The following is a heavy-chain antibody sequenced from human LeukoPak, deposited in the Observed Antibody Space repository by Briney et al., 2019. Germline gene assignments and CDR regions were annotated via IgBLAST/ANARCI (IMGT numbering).Heavy chain of an antibody. V-gene: IGHV3-15*01. D-gene: IGHD6-13*01. CDR1: GFTFSAAW. J-gene: IGHJ4*02. CDR3: AKPWYSSSWYWGY. CDR2: IKNKTNGGTT. Sequence: GGYLRLSCAAAGFTFSAAWMTWVRQAPGKGLEWVGHIKNKTNGGTTDYAAPVKGRFIISRDDSKNTLYLQMNSLRAEDTAVYYCAKPWYSSSWYWGYWGQGTLVTVSS.